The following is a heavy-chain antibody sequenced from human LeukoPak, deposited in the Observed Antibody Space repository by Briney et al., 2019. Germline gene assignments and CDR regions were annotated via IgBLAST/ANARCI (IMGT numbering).Heavy chain of an antibody. Sequence: ASVKVSCKASGYTFTSYYMHWVRQAPGQGLEWMGIINPSGGGTNYAQKFQGRVTMTRDMSTSTVYMELSSLRSEDTAVYYCAREGYCSGGTCYSGAHFQHWGQGTLVTASS. CDR1: GYTFTSYY. CDR2: INPSGGGT. J-gene: IGHJ1*01. D-gene: IGHD2-15*01. CDR3: AREGYCSGGTCYSGAHFQH. V-gene: IGHV1-46*01.